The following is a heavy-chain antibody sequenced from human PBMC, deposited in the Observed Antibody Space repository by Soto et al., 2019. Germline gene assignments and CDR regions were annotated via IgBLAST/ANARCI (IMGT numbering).Heavy chain of an antibody. Sequence: EVQLVESGGGLVKPGGSLRLSCAASGFTFSSYSMNWVRQAPGKGLEWVSSISSSSSYIYYADSVKGRFTISRDNAKNSLYLQMNSLRAEDTAVYYCARDLSTIYGSGSYPTDYYGMDVWGQGTTVTVSS. J-gene: IGHJ6*02. CDR3: ARDLSTIYGSGSYPTDYYGMDV. D-gene: IGHD3-10*01. CDR1: GFTFSSYS. V-gene: IGHV3-21*01. CDR2: ISSSSSYI.